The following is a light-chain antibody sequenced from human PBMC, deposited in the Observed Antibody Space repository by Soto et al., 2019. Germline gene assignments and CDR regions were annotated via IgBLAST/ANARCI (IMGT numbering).Light chain of an antibody. CDR3: SSYTTSTSRV. CDR2: EVN. J-gene: IGLJ1*01. Sequence: QSVLSLPPSVSGSPGQSSTISCTGTISDVGAYNYVSWYQQYPGKAPKLMIFEVNKRPSGVSDRFSGSKYGNTASLTISGLQAEDEADYYCSSYTTSTSRVFGTGTKVTV. CDR1: ISDVGAYNY. V-gene: IGLV2-14*01.